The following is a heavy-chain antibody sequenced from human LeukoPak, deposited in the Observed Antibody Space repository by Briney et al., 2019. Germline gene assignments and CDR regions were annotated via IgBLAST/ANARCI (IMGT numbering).Heavy chain of an antibody. D-gene: IGHD1-14*01. CDR3: ARHGTISSESYFDY. Sequence: PSETLSLTCTVSGGSISSYYWSWIRQPPGKGLEWIGYVYYSGSINYSPSLNSRLTISVDTSKNQFSLKLSSVTAADTAVYYCARHGTISSESYFDYWGQGALVTVSS. CDR2: VYYSGSI. V-gene: IGHV4-59*08. CDR1: GGSISSYY. J-gene: IGHJ4*02.